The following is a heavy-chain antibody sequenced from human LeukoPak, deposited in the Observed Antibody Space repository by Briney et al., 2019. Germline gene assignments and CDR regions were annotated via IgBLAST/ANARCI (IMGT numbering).Heavy chain of an antibody. V-gene: IGHV4-30-4*01. J-gene: IGHJ3*02. Sequence: SGTLSLTCAVSGDSVSSSYWWSWVRQPPGKGLEWIGYIYYSGSTYYNPSLKGRVTISVDTSKNQFSLKLSSVTAADTAVYYCARAVDYGGNSWAFDIWGQGTMVTVSS. CDR2: IYYSGST. CDR3: ARAVDYGGNSWAFDI. D-gene: IGHD4-23*01. CDR1: GDSVSSSYW.